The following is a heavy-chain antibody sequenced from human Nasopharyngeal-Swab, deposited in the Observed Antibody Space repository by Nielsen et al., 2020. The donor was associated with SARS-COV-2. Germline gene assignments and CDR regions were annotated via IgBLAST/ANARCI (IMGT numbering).Heavy chain of an antibody. CDR3: ARDNYEYGMDV. J-gene: IGHJ6*02. CDR1: GLTVSSNY. Sequence: GESLKISCAASGLTVSSNYTSWGRQAPGKGLEWVSIIYSGGSTHYADSVKGRFTISRYKSKNTVHLQMKSRRAEDTAIYYCARDNYEYGMDVWGQGTTVTVSS. CDR2: IYSGGST. V-gene: IGHV3-53*01.